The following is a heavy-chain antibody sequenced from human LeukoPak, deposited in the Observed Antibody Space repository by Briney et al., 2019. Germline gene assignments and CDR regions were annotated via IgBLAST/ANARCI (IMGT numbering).Heavy chain of an antibody. CDR2: INPSGGGT. V-gene: IGHV1-46*01. D-gene: IGHD3/OR15-3a*01. J-gene: IGHJ6*02. CDR3: AREDSPHFYYYGMDV. Sequence: ASVKVSCKASGYTFTSYYMHWVRQAPGQGLEWKEIINPSGGGTSYAQKFQGRVTMTRDTSTSTVYMELSSLRSEDTAVYYCAREDSPHFYYYGMDVWGQGTTVTVSS. CDR1: GYTFTSYY.